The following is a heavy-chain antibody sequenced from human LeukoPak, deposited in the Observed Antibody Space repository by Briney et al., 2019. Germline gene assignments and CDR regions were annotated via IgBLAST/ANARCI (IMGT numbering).Heavy chain of an antibody. D-gene: IGHD6-6*01. CDR2: IYHSGST. CDR3: ARFSSSSHYYYYYGMDV. J-gene: IGHJ6*02. V-gene: IGHV4-30-2*01. Sequence: SETLSLTCAVSGGSISSGGYSWSWIRQPPGKGLEWIGYIYHSGSTYYNPSLKSRVTISVDRSKNQFSLKLSSVTAADTAVYYCARFSSSSHYYYYYGMDVWGQGTTVTVSS. CDR1: GGSISSGGYS.